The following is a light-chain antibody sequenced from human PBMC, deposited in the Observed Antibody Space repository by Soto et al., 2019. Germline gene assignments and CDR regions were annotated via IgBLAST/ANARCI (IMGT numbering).Light chain of an antibody. CDR1: QNIERW. V-gene: IGKV1-5*01. Sequence: QITQSPSTVSGSVGDRGKITCRASQNIERWQAWYQQKPGKAPKLLLYDVSTLERGVPSRFSGSGSATEFTLTISDLQPDDFATYYCQQYQSDTWTFGQGTKVDI. CDR3: QQYQSDTWT. CDR2: DVS. J-gene: IGKJ1*01.